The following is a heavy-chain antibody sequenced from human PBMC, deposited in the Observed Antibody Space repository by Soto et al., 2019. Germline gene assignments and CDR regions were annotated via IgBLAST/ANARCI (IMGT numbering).Heavy chain of an antibody. CDR3: ARDRSWVAFDI. Sequence: QVQLVQSGAEVKKPGASVKVSCKASGYSFTSYAMHWVRQAPGQGLEWMGWINAGNGNTKYSQKLQGRVTMTTDTSTSTAYMELRSLRSDDTAVYYCARDRSWVAFDIWGQGTMVTVSS. V-gene: IGHV1-3*01. CDR2: INAGNGNT. J-gene: IGHJ3*02. CDR1: GYSFTSYA. D-gene: IGHD1-26*01.